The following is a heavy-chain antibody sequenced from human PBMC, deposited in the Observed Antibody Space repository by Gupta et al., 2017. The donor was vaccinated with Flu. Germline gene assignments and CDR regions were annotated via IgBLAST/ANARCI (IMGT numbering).Heavy chain of an antibody. D-gene: IGHD2-2*01. V-gene: IGHV4-39*01. Sequence: QLQLQESGPGLVKPSETLSLTCTVSGGSTSSSSHYWGWIRQPPGKGLEWIGTIYYSGSNYYNPSLKGRVTMSVDTSKTQFSLELTSVTAADTAVYFCASLEGQLLIYDWGQGTLVTVSP. CDR2: IYYSGSN. CDR1: GGSTSSSSHY. CDR3: ASLEGQLLIYD. J-gene: IGHJ4*02.